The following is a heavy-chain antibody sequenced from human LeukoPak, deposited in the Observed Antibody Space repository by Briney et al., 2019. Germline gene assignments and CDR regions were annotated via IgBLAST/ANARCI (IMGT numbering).Heavy chain of an antibody. D-gene: IGHD3-16*02. Sequence: PSETLSLTCTVSGGSMSPYHWGWIRQPPGKGLEWTGYIYYSGSTNYNPSLNSRVTISVDTSKNQFSLRLSSVTAADTAIYYCARRATSGNYQMLHFDSWGQGILVTVSS. CDR1: GGSMSPYH. CDR3: ARRATSGNYQMLHFDS. J-gene: IGHJ4*01. V-gene: IGHV4-59*08. CDR2: IYYSGST.